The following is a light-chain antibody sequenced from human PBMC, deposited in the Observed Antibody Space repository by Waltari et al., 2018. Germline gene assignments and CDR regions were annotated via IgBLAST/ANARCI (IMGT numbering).Light chain of an antibody. V-gene: IGKV4-1*01. J-gene: IGKJ1*01. CDR2: WAS. CDR3: QQYYRIPRT. CDR1: QSVLYNSNDKNY. Sequence: DIVMTQSPDSLAVSLGERATINCKYSQSVLYNSNDKNYLAWYQKKPGQPPRLLIYWASTRESGVPERFSGSGSGTDFTLTISSLQAEDVAVYYCQQYYRIPRTFGQGTTVDIK.